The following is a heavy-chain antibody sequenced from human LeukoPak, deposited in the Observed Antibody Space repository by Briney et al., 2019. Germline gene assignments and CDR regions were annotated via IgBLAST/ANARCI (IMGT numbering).Heavy chain of an antibody. CDR1: GGSISSGGYY. D-gene: IGHD1-20*01. V-gene: IGHV4-39*07. CDR2: IYYSGST. Sequence: SQTLSLTCTVSGGSISSGGYYWGWIRQPPGKGLEWIGSIYYSGSTYYNPSLKSRVTISVDTSKNQFSLKLSSVTAADTAVYYCARNNWNDEPYWGQGTLVTVSS. CDR3: ARNNWNDEPY. J-gene: IGHJ4*02.